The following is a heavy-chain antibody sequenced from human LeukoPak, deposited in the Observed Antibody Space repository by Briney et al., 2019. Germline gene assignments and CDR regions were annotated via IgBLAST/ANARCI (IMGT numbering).Heavy chain of an antibody. CDR1: GGSISSSSYY. CDR2: KYFRASGPT. J-gene: IGHJ2*01. CDR3: ARHFGPGVGSRFFDL. D-gene: IGHD3/OR15-3a*01. V-gene: IGHV4-39*01. Sequence: PSETLSLTCSVSGGSISSSSYYWGWVRQPPGKGLEWLGSKYFRASGPTDYNPSLKSRVSISLDTSRNLFSMKLTSVSAADTAVYYCARHFGPGVGSRFFDLWGRGTLVTVSS.